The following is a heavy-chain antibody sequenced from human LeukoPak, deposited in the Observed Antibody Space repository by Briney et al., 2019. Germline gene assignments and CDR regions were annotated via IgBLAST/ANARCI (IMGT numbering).Heavy chain of an antibody. J-gene: IGHJ3*02. CDR3: ASGMIVVVQDTFDI. CDR2: IKEDGSEK. Sequence: GGSLRLSCAASGFTFSSFWITWVRQAPGKGLEWVANIKEDGSEKYYGDSVQGRFTISRDNAKNSLYLQMNSLRVEDTAVYYCASGMIVVVQDTFDIWGQGTMVTVPS. V-gene: IGHV3-7*01. CDR1: GFTFSSFW. D-gene: IGHD3-22*01.